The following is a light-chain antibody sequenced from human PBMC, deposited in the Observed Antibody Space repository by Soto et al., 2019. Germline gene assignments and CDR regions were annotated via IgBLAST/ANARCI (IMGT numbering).Light chain of an antibody. Sequence: EIVLTQSPGTLSLSPGERATLSCRASQSISSSSLAWYQQRPGQAPRLLIYVASSRATGIPVRFSGSGSGTDFTLTISRLEPEDVAVYYCQHYDGSLWTFGQGTKVEIK. CDR1: QSISSSS. V-gene: IGKV3-20*01. J-gene: IGKJ1*01. CDR3: QHYDGSLWT. CDR2: VAS.